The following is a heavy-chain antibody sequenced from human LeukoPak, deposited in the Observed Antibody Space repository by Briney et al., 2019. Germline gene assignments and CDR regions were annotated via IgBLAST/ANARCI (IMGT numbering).Heavy chain of an antibody. D-gene: IGHD5-24*01. J-gene: IGHJ4*02. Sequence: PSETLSLTCTVSGGPLSSYYWSWIRQPPGKGLEWIGYIYYSGSTNYNPSLKSRVTISVDTSKNQFSLKLSSVTAADTAVYYCARVGRDGYNLYYFDYWGQGTLVTVSS. CDR1: GGPLSSYY. CDR3: ARVGRDGYNLYYFDY. CDR2: IYYSGST. V-gene: IGHV4-59*01.